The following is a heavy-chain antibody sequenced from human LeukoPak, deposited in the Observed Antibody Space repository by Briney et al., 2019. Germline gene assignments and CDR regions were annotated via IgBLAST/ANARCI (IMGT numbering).Heavy chain of an antibody. CDR2: NYPGNSDT. D-gene: IGHD5-18*01. Sequence: GESLKISCKGSGYSFTTFWIAWVRQMPGKGLESMGINYPGNSDTRYSPSFQGQVTISADTSINTAYLQWSSLKASDTAMYYCAALVDTAAAWGQGTLVTV. CDR1: GYSFTTFW. CDR3: AALVDTAAA. J-gene: IGHJ5*02. V-gene: IGHV5-51*01.